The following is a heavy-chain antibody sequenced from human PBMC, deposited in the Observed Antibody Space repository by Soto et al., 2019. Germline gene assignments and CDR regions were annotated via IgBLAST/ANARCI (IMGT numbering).Heavy chain of an antibody. J-gene: IGHJ4*02. CDR1: GFTFSNYW. V-gene: IGHV3-74*01. D-gene: IGHD3-16*01. CDR3: ARGGVGYFDY. CDR2: ITKDGNSL. Sequence: EVQLVESGGGLVQPGGSLRLSCAGSGFTFSNYWIHWVRLVPGRGLVWISHITKDGNSLSYADSVKGRFTISRDNAKNTVYLQMNGLRAEDTAVYYCARGGVGYFDYWGQGSLVTFSS.